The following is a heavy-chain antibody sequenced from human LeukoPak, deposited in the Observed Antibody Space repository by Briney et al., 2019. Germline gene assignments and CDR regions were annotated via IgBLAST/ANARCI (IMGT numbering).Heavy chain of an antibody. D-gene: IGHD5-12*01. CDR3: ARDLSGYDLIGMDV. J-gene: IGHJ6*04. CDR2: ISAYNGNT. CDR1: GYTFTSYG. Sequence: GASVKVSCKGSGYTFTSYGISWVGQAPGQGLEGMGWISAYNGNTNYAQKLQGRGTITTHPSTSTAYMALRSLRSDDTAVYYSARDLSGYDLIGMDVWGKGTTVTVSS. V-gene: IGHV1-18*04.